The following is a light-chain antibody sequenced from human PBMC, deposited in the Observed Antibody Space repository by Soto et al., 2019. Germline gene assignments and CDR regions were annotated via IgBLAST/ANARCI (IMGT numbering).Light chain of an antibody. CDR2: GAS. V-gene: IGKV3-20*01. J-gene: IGKJ2*01. Sequence: VLTQSPGTLSLSPGERATLSCRASQSVGSSYLAWYQLKRGRAPRLLIYGASSRATGIPDRVSGSGSGTDFTLTISRLEPEDFAVYYCLHYGTSLYTFGQGTKLEIK. CDR1: QSVGSSY. CDR3: LHYGTSLYT.